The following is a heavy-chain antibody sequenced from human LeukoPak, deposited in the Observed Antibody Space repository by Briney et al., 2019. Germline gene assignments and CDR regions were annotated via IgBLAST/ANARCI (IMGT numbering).Heavy chain of an antibody. CDR1: GFTFSSYA. CDR2: ISGSGGST. V-gene: IGHV3-23*01. Sequence: GGSLRLSCAASGFTFSSYAMSWVCQAPGKGLEWVSAISGSGGSTYYADSVKGRFTISRDNSKNTLYLQMNSLRAEDTAVYYCAPTEGYGDLDFDYWGQGTLVTVSS. J-gene: IGHJ4*02. CDR3: APTEGYGDLDFDY. D-gene: IGHD4-17*01.